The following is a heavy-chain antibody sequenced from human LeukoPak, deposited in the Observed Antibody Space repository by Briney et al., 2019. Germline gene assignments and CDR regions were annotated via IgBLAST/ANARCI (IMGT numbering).Heavy chain of an antibody. CDR2: IYYSGST. CDR3: ARTRYYYNSRSYGAPYYFDY. J-gene: IGHJ4*02. V-gene: IGHV4-39*01. Sequence: SETLSLTCAVSGGSISSNSYYWGWIRQPPGKGLEWIGSIYYSGSTYYNPSLKSRVTISVDTSKNQFSLKLSSVTAANTAVYYCARTRYYYNSRSYGAPYYFDYWGQGTLVTVSS. D-gene: IGHD3-10*01. CDR1: GGSISSNSYY.